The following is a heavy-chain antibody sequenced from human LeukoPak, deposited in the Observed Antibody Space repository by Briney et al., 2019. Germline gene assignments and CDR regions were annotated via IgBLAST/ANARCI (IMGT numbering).Heavy chain of an antibody. CDR2: ISCSSDYR. V-gene: IGHV3-21*01. CDR1: GFIFISYS. Sequence: GGSLRLSCAASGFIFISYSMNWVRQASGKGLEWVSSISCSSDYRYHADSVKGRFTISRDNPKKSLYLQVNSLRAEDTAVYYCARGDAKKYCSGGSCYRRNYYYYMDVWGKGTTVTVSS. D-gene: IGHD2-15*01. CDR3: ARGDAKKYCSGGSCYRRNYYYYMDV. J-gene: IGHJ6*03.